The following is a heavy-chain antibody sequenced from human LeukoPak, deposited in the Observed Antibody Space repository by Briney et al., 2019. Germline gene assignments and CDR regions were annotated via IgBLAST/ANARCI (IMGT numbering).Heavy chain of an antibody. J-gene: IGHJ4*02. D-gene: IGHD3-16*01. CDR1: GFTFSSYA. V-gene: IGHV3-23*01. Sequence: GGSLRLSCAASGFTFSSYAMSWVRQAPGKGPEWVSAISGSGGSTYYADSVKGRFTISRDNSKNTLYLQINSLRAEDTAVYFCAKDRLGGPYFFHYWGQGTLVTVSS. CDR2: ISGSGGST. CDR3: AKDRLGGPYFFHY.